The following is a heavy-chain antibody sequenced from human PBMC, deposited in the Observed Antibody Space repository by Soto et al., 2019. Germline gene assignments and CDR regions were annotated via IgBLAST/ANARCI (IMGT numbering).Heavy chain of an antibody. V-gene: IGHV1-2*04. D-gene: IGHD3-3*01. J-gene: IGHJ4*02. Sequence: ASVKVSCKASGYTFTGYYMHWVRQAPGQGLEWMGWINPNSGGTNYAQKFQGWVTMTRDTSISTAYMVLSRLRSDDTAVYYCARGPYYDFWSGYYHAKYYFDYWGQGTLVTVSS. CDR3: ARGPYYDFWSGYYHAKYYFDY. CDR2: INPNSGGT. CDR1: GYTFTGYY.